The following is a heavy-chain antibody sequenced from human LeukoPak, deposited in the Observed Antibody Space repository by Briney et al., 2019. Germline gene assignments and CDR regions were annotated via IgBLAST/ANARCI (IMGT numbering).Heavy chain of an antibody. V-gene: IGHV1-69*05. CDR3: ARGGRYFDWPYFDY. CDR2: IIPIFGTA. J-gene: IGHJ4*02. CDR1: GGTFSSYA. Sequence: SVKVSCKASGGTFSSYAISWVRQAPGQGLEWMGRIIPIFGTANYAQKFQGRVTITTDGSTSTAYMELSSLRSEDTAVYYCARGGRYFDWPYFDYWGQGTLVTVSS. D-gene: IGHD3-9*01.